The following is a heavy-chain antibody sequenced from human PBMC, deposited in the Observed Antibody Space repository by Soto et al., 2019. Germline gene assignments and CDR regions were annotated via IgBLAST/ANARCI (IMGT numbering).Heavy chain of an antibody. V-gene: IGHV3-33*01. D-gene: IGHD5-12*01. Sequence: QEQLVESGGGVVQPGTSLRLSCAASGFPFSTYGMHWVRQAPGKGLEWLAVIWYDGSNKYYADSLKGRFTISRDNSKNTMYMQMNSLRAEDTAVYYCARDGYNYESIYYFNYWGQGTLVTVSS. CDR2: IWYDGSNK. J-gene: IGHJ4*02. CDR3: ARDGYNYESIYYFNY. CDR1: GFPFSTYG.